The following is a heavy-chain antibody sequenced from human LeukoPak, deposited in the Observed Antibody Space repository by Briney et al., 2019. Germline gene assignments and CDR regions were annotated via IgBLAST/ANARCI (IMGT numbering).Heavy chain of an antibody. CDR2: ISGSGGSA. V-gene: IGHV3-23*01. D-gene: IGHD6-19*01. Sequence: PGGSLRLSCAASGFTFSSYAMSWVRQAPGKGLEWVSAISGSGGSAYYADSVKGRFSISIDNSKNTLYMQMNSLRAEDTAVYYCAKEIRMVAGTSTGDIWGQGTMVTVSS. CDR1: GFTFSSYA. J-gene: IGHJ3*02. CDR3: AKEIRMVAGTSTGDI.